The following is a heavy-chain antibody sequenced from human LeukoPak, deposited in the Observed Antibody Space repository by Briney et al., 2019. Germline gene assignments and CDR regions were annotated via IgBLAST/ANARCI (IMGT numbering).Heavy chain of an antibody. Sequence: GASVKASCKASGGTFSSYAISWVRQAPGQGLEWMGGIIPIFGTANYAQKFQGRVTITADESTSTAYMELSSLRSEDTAVYYCARGKQLVKAWDYYADNWGQGTLVTVSS. J-gene: IGHJ4*02. CDR2: IIPIFGTA. D-gene: IGHD6-13*01. CDR3: ARGKQLVKAWDYYADN. V-gene: IGHV1-69*13. CDR1: GGTFSSYA.